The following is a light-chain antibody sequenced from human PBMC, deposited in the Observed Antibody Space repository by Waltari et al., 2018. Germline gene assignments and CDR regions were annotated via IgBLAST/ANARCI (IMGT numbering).Light chain of an antibody. Sequence: SYELTQPPSVSVSPGQTANITCSGDKLGDKYACWYQQKPGQSPVLVMFQHTKRPSGIRERFAGSNSGNTATLTSRGTQAMDEADYYCQVWDSTTAHVVFGGGTKLTVL. J-gene: IGLJ2*01. CDR3: QVWDSTTAHVV. CDR2: QHT. CDR1: KLGDKY. V-gene: IGLV3-1*01.